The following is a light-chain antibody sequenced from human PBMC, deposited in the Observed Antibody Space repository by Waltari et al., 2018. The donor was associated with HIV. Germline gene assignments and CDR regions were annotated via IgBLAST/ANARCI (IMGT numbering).Light chain of an antibody. J-gene: IGLJ2*01. CDR2: DVG. V-gene: IGLV2-23*02. CDR1: SRDIGAYNY. Sequence: QSALTQPASVSGSPGQSITISCTGTSRDIGAYNYVSWYQQHPGTAPKLIIYDVGTRPAGSSDRFSGSKSGNTASLTISGLQSEDEADYHCCTYAGPTGLSEVFGGGTKLTVL. CDR3: CTYAGPTGLSEV.